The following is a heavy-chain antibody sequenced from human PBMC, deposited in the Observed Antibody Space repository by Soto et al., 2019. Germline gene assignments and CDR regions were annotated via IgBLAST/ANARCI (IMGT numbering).Heavy chain of an antibody. D-gene: IGHD3-3*01. Sequence: GGSLRLSCAASGLTFSSYWMHWVRQAPGEGLAWVSAISGGGSSTCYADSVKGRFTISRDNSKNTLYLQMNSLRAEDTAVYYCAKDRDFWSGYYYTAGCFDYWGQGTLVTVSS. CDR1: GLTFSSYW. CDR2: ISGGGSST. V-gene: IGHV3-23*01. J-gene: IGHJ4*02. CDR3: AKDRDFWSGYYYTAGCFDY.